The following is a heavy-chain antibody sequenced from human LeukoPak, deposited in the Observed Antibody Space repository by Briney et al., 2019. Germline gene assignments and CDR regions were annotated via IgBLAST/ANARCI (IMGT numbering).Heavy chain of an antibody. Sequence: GASVKVSCKASGYTFTSYCISWVRQAPGQGLEWMGWISAYNGNTNYAQKLQGRVTMTTDTSTSTAYMELRSLRSDDTAVYYCARGIAIQDYYYYYMDVWGKGTTVTVSS. CDR3: ARGIAIQDYYYYYMDV. CDR1: GYTFTSYC. J-gene: IGHJ6*03. CDR2: ISAYNGNT. V-gene: IGHV1-18*01.